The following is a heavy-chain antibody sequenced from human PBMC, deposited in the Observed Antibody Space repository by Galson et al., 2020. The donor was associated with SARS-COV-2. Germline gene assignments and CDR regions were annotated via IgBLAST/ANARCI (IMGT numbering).Heavy chain of an antibody. CDR3: ARLKGIAGGLDY. CDR1: SSNNYY. V-gene: IGHV4-39*01. D-gene: IGHD6-13*01. Sequence: SSNNYYWGWIRQPPGKGLEWIGNTHYGGTTYYNPSLKSRVTISIDTSKDQFSLKLRSVTAADTAVYYCARLKGIAGGLDYWGRGARVAVSS. CDR2: THYGGTT. J-gene: IGHJ4*02.